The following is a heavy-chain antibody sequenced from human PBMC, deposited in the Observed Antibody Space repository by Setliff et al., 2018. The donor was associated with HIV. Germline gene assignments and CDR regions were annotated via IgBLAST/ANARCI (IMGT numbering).Heavy chain of an antibody. CDR2: IIPVFRTP. Sequence: SVKVSCKASARIFSNYPISWVRQAPGRGLEWMGGIIPVFRTPDYAQRFQDRLTITADESADTVYMELKSLRHEDTAAYFCARDRHYGGLPWYFETWGPGTLVTVSS. D-gene: IGHD4-17*01. V-gene: IGHV1-69*13. CDR3: ARDRHYGGLPWYFET. J-gene: IGHJ4*02. CDR1: ARIFSNYP.